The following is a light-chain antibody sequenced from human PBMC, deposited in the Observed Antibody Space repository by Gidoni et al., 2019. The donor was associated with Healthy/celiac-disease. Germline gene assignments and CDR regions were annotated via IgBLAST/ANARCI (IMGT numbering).Light chain of an antibody. V-gene: IGKV1-39*01. CDR2: AAS. CDR1: QSISSY. CDR3: QQSYSTPQT. Sequence: DIQMTQSPSSLSASVGDRVTITCRASQSISSYLNWYQQKPGKAPKLLIYAASSLQSGVPSRFSCSGSGTDFTLTISSLQPEDFATDYCQQSYSTPQTFGQGTKVEIK. J-gene: IGKJ1*01.